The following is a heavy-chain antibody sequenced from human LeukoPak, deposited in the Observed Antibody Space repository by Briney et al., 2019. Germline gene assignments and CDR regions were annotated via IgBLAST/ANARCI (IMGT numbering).Heavy chain of an antibody. CDR3: ARDLVSKYYDILTGYTNYYYYMDV. CDR1: GGSISSSSYY. V-gene: IGHV4-39*07. Sequence: SETLSLTCTVSGGSISSSSYYWGWIRQPPGKGLEWIGSIYYSGSTYYNPSLKSRVTMSVDTSKNQFSLKLSSVTAADTAVYYCARDLVSKYYDILTGYTNYYYYMDVWGKGTTVTISS. CDR2: IYYSGST. J-gene: IGHJ6*03. D-gene: IGHD3-9*01.